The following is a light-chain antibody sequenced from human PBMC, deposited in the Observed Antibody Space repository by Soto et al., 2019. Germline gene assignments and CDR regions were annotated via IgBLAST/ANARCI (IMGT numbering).Light chain of an antibody. CDR1: QSVLYSSNNKNY. J-gene: IGKJ1*01. Sequence: DIVMTQSPDSLAVSLGERATINCKSSQSVLYSSNNKNYLAWYKHKPGQPPKLLIYWASTREYGVPDRFSGSGSGTDFTLTISSVQAEDVAVYYCQQYDSSPLTFGQGTKVEIK. CDR2: WAS. CDR3: QQYDSSPLT. V-gene: IGKV4-1*01.